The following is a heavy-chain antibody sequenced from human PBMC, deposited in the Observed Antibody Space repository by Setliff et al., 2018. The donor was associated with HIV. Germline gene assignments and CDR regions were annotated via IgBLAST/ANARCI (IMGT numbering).Heavy chain of an antibody. V-gene: IGHV3-74*01. CDR3: ARNVDRGGAFDI. CDR1: GFAFNEHW. J-gene: IGHJ3*02. Sequence: SLSLSCAASGFAFNEHWMHWVRQSTGKGLMWVARINSFGSVTNYADSVKGRFTVNRNNAKKSLYLHVNSLRVDDTAVYYCARNVDRGGAFDIWGQGTMVTVSS. D-gene: IGHD3-10*01. CDR2: INSFGSVT.